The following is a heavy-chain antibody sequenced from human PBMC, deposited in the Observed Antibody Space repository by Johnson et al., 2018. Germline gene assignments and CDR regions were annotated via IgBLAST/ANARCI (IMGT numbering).Heavy chain of an antibody. CDR3: VGARQWIDHDSSNWLDP. CDR2: MNPNRGDT. D-gene: IGHD3-22*01. Sequence: QVQLVESGAEVKKPGASVKVSCKASGYTFTSYDINWVRQATGQRLEWMGWMNPNRGDTGYVKKFQGRVTMTRDTSINTAYMELSSLRSDEQAVYFCVGARQWIDHDSSNWLDPWGQGTLVTVSS. J-gene: IGHJ5*02. V-gene: IGHV1-8*01. CDR1: GYTFTSYD.